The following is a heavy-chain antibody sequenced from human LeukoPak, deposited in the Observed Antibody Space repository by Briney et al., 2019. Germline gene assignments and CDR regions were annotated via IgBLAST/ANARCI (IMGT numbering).Heavy chain of an antibody. Sequence: ASVKASCKASVYTFTGYNMHWVRQAPGQGLEWMGWINPNSGGTNYAQKFQGRVTMSRDTSISTAYMELSRLRSDDTAVYYCAREYSGGMDVWGQGTTVTVSS. D-gene: IGHD2-21*01. CDR1: VYTFTGYN. J-gene: IGHJ6*02. V-gene: IGHV1-2*02. CDR3: AREYSGGMDV. CDR2: INPNSGGT.